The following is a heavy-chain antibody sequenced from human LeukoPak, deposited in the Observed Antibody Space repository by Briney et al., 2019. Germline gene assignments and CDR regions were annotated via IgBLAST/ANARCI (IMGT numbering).Heavy chain of an antibody. CDR2: ISGSGGST. Sequence: GGSLRLSCAASGSTFTFYAMSWVRQAPGKGLEWVSVISGSGGSTYYADSVKGRFTISRDNSKNTLYLQMDSLRAEDTAVYYCAKWDGDFYNYYYMDVWGKGTTVTVSS. CDR1: GSTFTFYA. J-gene: IGHJ6*03. D-gene: IGHD4-17*01. V-gene: IGHV3-23*01. CDR3: AKWDGDFYNYYYMDV.